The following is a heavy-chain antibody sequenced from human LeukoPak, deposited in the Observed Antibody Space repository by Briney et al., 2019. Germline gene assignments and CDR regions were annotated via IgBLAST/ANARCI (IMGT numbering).Heavy chain of an antibody. J-gene: IGHJ4*02. CDR1: GFTFSSYS. D-gene: IGHD5-24*01. CDR2: ISSSSSYI. CDR3: ARIGDGYNLSPGFDY. Sequence: GGSLRLSCAASGFTFSSYSMNWVRQAPGKGLEWVSSISSSSSYIYYADSVKGRFTTSRDNAKNSLYLQMNSLRAEDTAVYYCARIGDGYNLSPGFDYWGQGTLVTVSS. V-gene: IGHV3-21*01.